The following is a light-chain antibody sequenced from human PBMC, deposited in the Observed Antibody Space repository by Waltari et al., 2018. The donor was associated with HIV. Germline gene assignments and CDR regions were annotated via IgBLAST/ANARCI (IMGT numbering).Light chain of an antibody. CDR1: QCLLYTNEENY. CDR3: MEALQTPFT. J-gene: IGKJ2*01. CDR2: LGS. V-gene: IGKV2-28*01. Sequence: IVLTQSPLSLPVTHGEPASISCRSTQCLLYTNEENYLDWYLQKPGQAPQLLIYLGSNRASGVPDRFSGSGSGTDFTLKISRVEAEDVGVYYCMEALQTPFTFGQGTKLEIK.